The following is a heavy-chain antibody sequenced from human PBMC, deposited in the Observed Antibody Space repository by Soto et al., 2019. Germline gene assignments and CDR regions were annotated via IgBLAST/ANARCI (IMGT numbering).Heavy chain of an antibody. D-gene: IGHD3-9*01. Sequence: SVKVSCKASGGTFSSYAISWVRQAPGQGLEWMGGIIPIFGTANYAQKFQGRVTMTEDTSTDTAYMELSSLRSEDTAVYYCATERYDILTGYYTIRPYYYYGMDVWGQGTTVTVSS. CDR2: IIPIFGTA. J-gene: IGHJ6*02. CDR1: GGTFSSYA. CDR3: ATERYDILTGYYTIRPYYYYGMDV. V-gene: IGHV1-69*06.